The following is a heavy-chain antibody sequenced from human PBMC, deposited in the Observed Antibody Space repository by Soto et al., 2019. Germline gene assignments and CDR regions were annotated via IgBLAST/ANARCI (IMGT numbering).Heavy chain of an antibody. D-gene: IGHD3-16*01. J-gene: IGHJ4*02. Sequence: EVQVVESGGGSVQPGGSLRLACEASGFTVSDNDMNWVRQAPGRGLEWVALIYRYDDDKAYYTDSVKGRFTISRDTSTNTFFLQINSLRAEDTAIYYCARDRDFFWGSLDSWGQGTLVTVSS. CDR2: IYRYDDDKA. V-gene: IGHV3-66*01. CDR1: GFTVSDND. CDR3: ARDRDFFWGSLDS.